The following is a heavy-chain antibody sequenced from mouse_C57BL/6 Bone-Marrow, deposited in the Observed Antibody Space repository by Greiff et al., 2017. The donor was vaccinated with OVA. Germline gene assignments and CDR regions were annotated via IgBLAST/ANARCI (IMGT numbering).Heavy chain of an antibody. J-gene: IGHJ4*01. D-gene: IGHD1-1*01. CDR3: ARYYGSSYEDDAMDY. CDR2: IWTGGGT. Sequence: VKLMESGPGLVAPSQSLSLTCTVSGFSLTSYAISWVRQPPGKGLEWLGAIWTGGGTNYYPALKSRLSISKDNSKSQVYKKMNSLQTDDTARYYCARYYGSSYEDDAMDYWGQGTSVTVSS. CDR1: GFSLTSYA. V-gene: IGHV2-9-1*01.